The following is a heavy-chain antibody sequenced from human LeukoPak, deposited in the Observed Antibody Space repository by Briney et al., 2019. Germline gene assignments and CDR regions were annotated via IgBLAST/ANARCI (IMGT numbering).Heavy chain of an antibody. J-gene: IGHJ3*02. D-gene: IGHD3-10*02. Sequence: TGGSLRLSCAASGSSFRTSGMHWVRQAPGKGLEWVAFITGDESERLFVDSVKGRFTISRDNSKNTVYLQMNTLTTEDTALYYCVRDVLFAVGDSFDIWGQGTMVTVS. CDR3: VRDVLFAVGDSFDI. V-gene: IGHV3-30*19. CDR2: ITGDESER. CDR1: GSSFRTSG.